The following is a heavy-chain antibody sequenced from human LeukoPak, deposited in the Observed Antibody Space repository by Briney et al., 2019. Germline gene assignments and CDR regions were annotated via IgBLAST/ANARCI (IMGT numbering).Heavy chain of an antibody. D-gene: IGHD2-2*01. CDR1: GYAFIDYA. CDR3: ARDPGDDFVVPGDP. CDR2: INTNTGNP. J-gene: IGHJ5*02. V-gene: IGHV7-4-1*02. Sequence: ASVKVSCKASGYAFIDYAINWVRQAPGQGLEWMGWINTNTGNPTYAQGFTGRFVFSLDTSVSTTYLQISSLKAEDTAVYYCARDPGDDFVVPGDPWGQGTLITVSS.